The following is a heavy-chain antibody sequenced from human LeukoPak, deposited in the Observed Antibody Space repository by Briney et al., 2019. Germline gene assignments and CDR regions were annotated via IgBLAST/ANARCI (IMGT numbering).Heavy chain of an antibody. CDR3: ARATRYYGMDV. V-gene: IGHV3-48*01. CDR1: GFTFSSYA. J-gene: IGHJ6*02. CDR2: ISSSTSNI. Sequence: GGSLRLSCAASGFTFSSYAMSWVRQAPGKGLEWVSYISSSTSNIYYADSVRGRFTISRDNAKGSLYLQMDSLRAEDTAVCYCARATRYYGMDVWGQGTTVTVSS.